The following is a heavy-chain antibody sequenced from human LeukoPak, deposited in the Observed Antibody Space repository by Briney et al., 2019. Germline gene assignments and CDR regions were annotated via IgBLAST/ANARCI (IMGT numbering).Heavy chain of an antibody. V-gene: IGHV1-8*01. CDR1: GYTFTSYD. CDR3: ARSMIVGETDY. Sequence: GASVKVSCKASGYTFTSYDINWVRQATGQGLEWMGWMNPNSGNTGYAQKSQGRVTMPKNTAITTAYMELSSLRSEVTAVYYCARSMIVGETDYRGQGTLVTVSS. CDR2: MNPNSGNT. D-gene: IGHD3-22*01. J-gene: IGHJ4*02.